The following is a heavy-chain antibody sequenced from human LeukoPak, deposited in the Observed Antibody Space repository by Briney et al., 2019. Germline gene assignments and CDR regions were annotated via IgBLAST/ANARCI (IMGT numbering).Heavy chain of an antibody. CDR2: INPTTGDT. CDR1: GYTFTSYY. CDR3: ARYGFSTVWQGGWHAFDI. Sequence: ASVKVSCKASGYTFTSYYMHWVRQAPGQGLEWMGIINPTTGDTTYAQKFQGRLTMTRDMSTSTVYMELSSLTSEDTAVFYCARYGFSTVWQGGWHAFDIWGQGAVVTVSS. J-gene: IGHJ3*02. D-gene: IGHD6-13*01. V-gene: IGHV1-46*01.